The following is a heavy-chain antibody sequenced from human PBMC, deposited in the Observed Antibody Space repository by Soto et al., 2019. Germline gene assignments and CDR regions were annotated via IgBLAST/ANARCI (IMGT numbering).Heavy chain of an antibody. CDR1: GFTFSSYS. V-gene: IGHV3-21*01. J-gene: IGHJ6*02. Sequence: EVQLVESGGGLVKPGGSLRLSCAASGFTFSSYSMNWVRQAPGKGLEWVSSISSSSSYIYYADSVKGRFTISRDNAKNSLYLQMNSLRAEDTAVYYCSLSSSWYGGGYYYYGMDVWGRGTTVTVSS. D-gene: IGHD6-13*01. CDR2: ISSSSSYI. CDR3: SLSSSWYGGGYYYYGMDV.